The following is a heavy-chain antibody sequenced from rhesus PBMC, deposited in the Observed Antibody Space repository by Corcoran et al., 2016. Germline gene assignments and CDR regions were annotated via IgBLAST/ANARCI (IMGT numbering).Heavy chain of an antibody. CDR1: GYSISSGYG. D-gene: IGHD6-25*01. CDR3: ARAAAGTGAFDF. J-gene: IGHJ3*01. CDR2: IDGGSGST. Sequence: QVQLQESGPGLVKPSETLSLTCAVSGYSISSGYGWGWIRQPPGKGLEWIGQIDGGSGSTYYNPSLKSRVTVSKDTSKNQFSLKLSSVTAADTAVYYCARAAAGTGAFDFWGQGLRVTVSS. V-gene: IGHV4-127*01.